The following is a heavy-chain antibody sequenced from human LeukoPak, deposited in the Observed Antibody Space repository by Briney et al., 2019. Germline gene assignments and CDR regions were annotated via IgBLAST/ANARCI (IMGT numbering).Heavy chain of an antibody. D-gene: IGHD1-7*01. CDR2: ISSSSSTI. Sequence: PGGSLRLSCAASGFTFSSYSMNWVRQAPGKGLEWVSYISSSSSTIYYADSVKGRFTISRDNAKNSLYLQMNSLRAEDTAVYYCAKVYWNYGGGFDYWGQGTLVTVSS. V-gene: IGHV3-48*01. CDR1: GFTFSSYS. J-gene: IGHJ4*02. CDR3: AKVYWNYGGGFDY.